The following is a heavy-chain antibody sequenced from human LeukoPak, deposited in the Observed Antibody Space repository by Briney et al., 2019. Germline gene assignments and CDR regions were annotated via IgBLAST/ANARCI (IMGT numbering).Heavy chain of an antibody. CDR2: INSDGSTT. D-gene: IGHD5-18*01. CDR1: GFTFSSSW. Sequence: GGSLRLSCAASGFTFSSSWMHWVRQAPGKGLVWVSRINSDGSTTNYADSVKGRFTISRDDAKNTLYLQVNSLRAEDTAVYLCARGGSDTAMAHDYWGQGTLVTVSS. J-gene: IGHJ4*02. V-gene: IGHV3-74*01. CDR3: ARGGSDTAMAHDY.